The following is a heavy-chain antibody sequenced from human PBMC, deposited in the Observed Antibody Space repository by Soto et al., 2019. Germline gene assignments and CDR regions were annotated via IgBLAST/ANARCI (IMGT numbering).Heavy chain of an antibody. CDR2: INHSGST. D-gene: IGHD2-15*01. Sequence: SETLSLPCAVYGGSFSGYYWSWIRQPPGKGLQWIGDINHSGSTNYNPSLKSRVTISVDTPKNQFSLKLSSVTAADTAVYHCARFWDVVGAATLRNYYDVMDVWGEGTTVTVSS. V-gene: IGHV4-34*01. CDR3: ARFWDVVGAATLRNYYDVMDV. J-gene: IGHJ6*04. CDR1: GGSFSGYY.